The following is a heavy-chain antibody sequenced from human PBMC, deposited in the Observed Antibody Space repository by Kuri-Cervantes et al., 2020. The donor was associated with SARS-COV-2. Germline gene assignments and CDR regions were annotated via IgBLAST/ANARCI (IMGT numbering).Heavy chain of an antibody. D-gene: IGHD6-19*01. CDR3: ATGSTSGWYRRDFDF. CDR1: GFTFSDAW. J-gene: IGHJ4*02. CDR2: FKSKTAGGTT. V-gene: IGHV3-15*01. Sequence: GESLKISCTASGFTFSDAWMSWVRQALGKGLEWVGRFKSKTAGGTTVYAAPVKGRFTISRDDSRDTLYLQMNSLKTEDTAVYYCATGSTSGWYRRDFDFWGLGTLVTVSS.